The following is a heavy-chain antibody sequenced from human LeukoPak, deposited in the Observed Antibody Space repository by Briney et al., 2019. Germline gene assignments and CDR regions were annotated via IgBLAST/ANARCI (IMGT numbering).Heavy chain of an antibody. CDR3: ARDLRAGLLPLEDY. CDR1: GFTFSDYY. V-gene: IGHV3-11*04. J-gene: IGHJ4*02. Sequence: GGSLRLSCAASGFTFSDYYMSWIRQAPGKGLEWISYISSSGRTIYYADSVKGRFTISRDNAKNSLYLQMNSLRAEDTAVYYCARDLRAGLLPLEDYWGQGTLVTVSS. D-gene: IGHD4-17*01. CDR2: ISSSGRTI.